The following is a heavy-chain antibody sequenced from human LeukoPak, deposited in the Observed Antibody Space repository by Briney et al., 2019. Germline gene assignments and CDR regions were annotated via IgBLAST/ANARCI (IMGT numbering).Heavy chain of an antibody. CDR1: GLTLSNDG. CDR2: ISDSGGRT. Sequence: GGSLRLSCAVAGLTLSNDGMSWVRQAPGKGLEWVAGISDSGGRTNYADSVKGQFTISRDHPMNRLYLQLNSLRAEDTAVYFCSKRGVVIRVILVGFHKEAYYFDSWGQGALVTVSS. D-gene: IGHD3-22*01. CDR3: SKRGVVIRVILVGFHKEAYYFDS. J-gene: IGHJ4*02. V-gene: IGHV3-23*01.